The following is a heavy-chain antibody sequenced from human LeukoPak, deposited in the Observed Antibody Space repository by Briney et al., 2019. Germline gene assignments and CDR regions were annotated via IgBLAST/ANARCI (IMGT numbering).Heavy chain of an antibody. CDR1: GFTFSSYA. CDR3: ARGLARVYYYDDSPLGY. J-gene: IGHJ4*02. V-gene: IGHV3-23*01. Sequence: GGSLRLSCAASGFTFSSYAMSWVRQAPGEGLEWVSAISGGGGTTFYADSVKGRFTISRDNSKYTLYLQMNSLRAEDTAVYYCARGLARVYYYDDSPLGYWGQGTLVTVSS. CDR2: ISGGGGTT. D-gene: IGHD3-22*01.